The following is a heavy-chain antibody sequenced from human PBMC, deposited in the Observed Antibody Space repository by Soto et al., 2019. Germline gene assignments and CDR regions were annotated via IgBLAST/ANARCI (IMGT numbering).Heavy chain of an antibody. Sequence: GGSLRLSCTASGFTFGDYAMSWFRQAPGKGLEWVGFIRSKAYGGTTEYAASVKGRFTISRDDSKSIAYLQMNSLKTEDTAVYYCTRDNRYGITIFGVVIMDYWGQGTLVTVSS. CDR1: GFTFGDYA. V-gene: IGHV3-49*03. J-gene: IGHJ4*02. D-gene: IGHD3-3*01. CDR3: TRDNRYGITIFGVVIMDY. CDR2: IRSKAYGGTT.